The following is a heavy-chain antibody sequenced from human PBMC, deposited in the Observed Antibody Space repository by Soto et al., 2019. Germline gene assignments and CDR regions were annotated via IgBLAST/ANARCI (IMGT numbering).Heavy chain of an antibody. Sequence: ASVKVSCKASGYTFTSYGISWVRQAPGQGLEWMGWISAYNGNTNYAQKLQGRVTMTTDTSTGTAYMELRSLRSDDTAVYYCARIIVGATTPFFDYWGQGTLVTVSS. CDR2: ISAYNGNT. D-gene: IGHD1-26*01. CDR1: GYTFTSYG. CDR3: ARIIVGATTPFFDY. V-gene: IGHV1-18*01. J-gene: IGHJ4*02.